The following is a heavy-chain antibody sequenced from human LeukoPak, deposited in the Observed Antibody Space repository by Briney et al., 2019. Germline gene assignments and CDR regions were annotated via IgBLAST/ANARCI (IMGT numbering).Heavy chain of an antibody. Sequence: APVKVSCKVSGYTLTELSMRWVRQAPGQGLEWMGWMNPNSGSTGYAQKFQGRVTFSRDTSMSTAFMELSSLTSEDTAVYYCARDRLLIRDSRGGFDYWGQGTLVTVSS. D-gene: IGHD2-21*02. V-gene: IGHV1-8*03. CDR3: ARDRLLIRDSRGGFDY. CDR1: GYTLTELS. CDR2: MNPNSGST. J-gene: IGHJ4*02.